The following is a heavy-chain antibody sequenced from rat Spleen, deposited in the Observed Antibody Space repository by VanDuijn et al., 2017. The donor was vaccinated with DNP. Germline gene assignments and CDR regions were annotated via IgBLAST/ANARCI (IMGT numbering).Heavy chain of an antibody. CDR1: GFTFSNYY. J-gene: IGHJ2*01. Sequence: EVQLVESGGGLVQPGRSLKLSCAASGFTFSNYYMAWVRQAPKKGLEWVASISYEGSNTYCGDSVKGRFTISRDNAKSTLYLQMNSLRSEDTATYYCARAYGSPWYFDYWGQGVMVTVSS. CDR2: ISYEGSNT. V-gene: IGHV5-22*01. D-gene: IGHD1-3*01. CDR3: ARAYGSPWYFDY.